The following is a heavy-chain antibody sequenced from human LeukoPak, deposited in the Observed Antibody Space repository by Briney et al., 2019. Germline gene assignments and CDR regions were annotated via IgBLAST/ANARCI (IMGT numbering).Heavy chain of an antibody. CDR2: IYSGGST. V-gene: IGHV3-66*01. J-gene: IGHJ4*02. CDR3: ARSSGSRYYIDY. CDR1: GFIVSTNY. Sequence: PGGSLRLSCAASGFIVSTNYVSWVRQAPGKGLEWVSVIYSGGSTYYADSVKGRFTISRDNSNNSLYLQMNSLRAEDTAVYYCARSSGSRYYIDYWGQGTLVTVSS. D-gene: IGHD1-26*01.